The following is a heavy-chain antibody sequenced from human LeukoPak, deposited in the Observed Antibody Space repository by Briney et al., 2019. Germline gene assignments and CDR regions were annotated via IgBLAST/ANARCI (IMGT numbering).Heavy chain of an antibody. Sequence: SETLSLTCTVSGGSISSYYWSWIRQPPGKGLEWIGYIYYSGSTNYNPSLKSRVTISVDTSKNQFCLKLSSVTAADTAVYYCARDCSSTSCYGGSPGYYYYGMDVWGQGTTVTVSS. CDR1: GGSISSYY. D-gene: IGHD2-2*01. V-gene: IGHV4-59*01. J-gene: IGHJ6*02. CDR3: ARDCSSTSCYGGSPGYYYYGMDV. CDR2: IYYSGST.